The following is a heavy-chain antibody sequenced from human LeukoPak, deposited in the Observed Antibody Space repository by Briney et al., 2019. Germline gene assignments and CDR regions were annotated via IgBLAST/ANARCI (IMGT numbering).Heavy chain of an antibody. CDR3: ARVLSAAMWGGMDV. CDR1: GFTFGKYW. V-gene: IGHV3-7*01. J-gene: IGHJ6*02. CDR2: IWHDGSAK. D-gene: IGHD2-2*01. Sequence: PGGSLRLSCVASGFTFGKYWMSWVRQAPGKGLEWVANIWHDGSAKYYVDSVKGRFIISRDNAKNSLYLQMNSLRAEDTAVYYCARVLSAAMWGGMDVWGQGTTVTVSS.